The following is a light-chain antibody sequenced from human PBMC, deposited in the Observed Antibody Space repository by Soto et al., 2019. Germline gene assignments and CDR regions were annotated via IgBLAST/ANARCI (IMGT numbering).Light chain of an antibody. CDR1: QSISAW. J-gene: IGKJ1*01. CDR2: KAS. V-gene: IGKV1-5*03. Sequence: DIQMTQSPSTLSASVGDRVTITCRASQSISAWLAWYQQKPGNAPKLLIYKASSLASGVPSRFSGGGSGTEFTLTISSLQPDDFATYYCQQYNSDSRTFGQGTKVEIK. CDR3: QQYNSDSRT.